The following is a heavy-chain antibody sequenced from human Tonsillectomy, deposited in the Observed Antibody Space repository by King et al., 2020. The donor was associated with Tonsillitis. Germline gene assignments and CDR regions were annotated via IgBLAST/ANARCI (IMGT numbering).Heavy chain of an antibody. CDR2: ISSSSSYT. V-gene: IGHV3-11*05. Sequence: VQLVESGGGLVKPGGSLRLSCAASGFTFSDYYMSWIRQAPGKGLEWVSYISSSSSYTNYADSVKGRFTISRDNAKNSLYLQMNSLRAEDTAVYYCAREIGSWSGYYHYYMDVWGKGTTVTVSS. J-gene: IGHJ6*03. CDR1: GFTFSDYY. D-gene: IGHD3-3*01. CDR3: AREIGSWSGYYHYYMDV.